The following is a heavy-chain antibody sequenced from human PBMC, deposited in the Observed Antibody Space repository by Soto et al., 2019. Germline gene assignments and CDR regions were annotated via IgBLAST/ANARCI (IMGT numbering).Heavy chain of an antibody. CDR2: INPNSGGT. Sequence: ASVKVSCKASGYTFTGYYMHWVRQAPGQGLEWMGWINPNSGGTNCAQKFQGWVTMTRDTSISTAYMELSRLRSDDTAVYYCARGHTVDYYYYGMDVWGQGTTVTVSS. J-gene: IGHJ6*02. CDR3: ARGHTVDYYYYGMDV. D-gene: IGHD4-17*01. CDR1: GYTFTGYY. V-gene: IGHV1-2*04.